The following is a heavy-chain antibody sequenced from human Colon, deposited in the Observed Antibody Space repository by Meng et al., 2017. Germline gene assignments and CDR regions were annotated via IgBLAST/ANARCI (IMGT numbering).Heavy chain of an antibody. CDR3: ARVEVGITSGDY. CDR2: MNPNSGNT. CDR1: EYTFTSYD. D-gene: IGHD1-26*01. V-gene: IGHV1-8*01. J-gene: IGHJ4*02. Sequence: QVQLVQFGAEVKKPGASVKVSCKASEYTFTSYDINWVRQATGQGLEWMGWMNPNSGNTGYAQKFQGRVTMTRNTAISTAYMELSRLRSEDTAVYYCARVEVGITSGDYWGQGTLVTVSS.